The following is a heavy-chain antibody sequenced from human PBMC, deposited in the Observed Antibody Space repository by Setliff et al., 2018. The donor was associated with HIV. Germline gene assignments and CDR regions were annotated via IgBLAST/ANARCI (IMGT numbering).Heavy chain of an antibody. D-gene: IGHD6-25*01. V-gene: IGHV1-18*01. CDR1: GYSFTAYG. J-gene: IGHJ4*01. CDR2: INIDSGRT. Sequence: ASVKVSCKASGYSFTAYGISWVRQAPGQGFEWMGWINIDSGRTNFAQKFQDRVTVTTDTSTNTTYMELRGLRSDDTATYYCARVPSGAAGLVRAGLYFWGQGTLVTVSS. CDR3: ARVPSGAAGLVRAGLYF.